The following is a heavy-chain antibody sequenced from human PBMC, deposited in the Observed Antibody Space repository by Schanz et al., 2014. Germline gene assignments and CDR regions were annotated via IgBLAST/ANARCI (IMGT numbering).Heavy chain of an antibody. CDR3: ARGGSGSHYRLDY. CDR1: TFTFSSDW. Sequence: EVQLAESGGGLVQPGGSLRLSCAASTFTFSSDWMSWVRQAPGKGLEWVANIKEDGSVKDYVDSVKGRFTISRDNAKNSLYLQMTSLRAEDTGLYFCARGGSGSHYRLDYWGQGTLVTVSS. D-gene: IGHD1-26*01. V-gene: IGHV3-7*02. CDR2: IKEDGSVK. J-gene: IGHJ4*02.